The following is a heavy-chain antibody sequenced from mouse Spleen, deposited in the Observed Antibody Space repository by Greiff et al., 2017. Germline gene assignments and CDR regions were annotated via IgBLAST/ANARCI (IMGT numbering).Heavy chain of an antibody. D-gene: IGHD2-3*01. V-gene: IGHV5-9-1*01. CDR1: GFTFSSYA. CDR2: ISSGGSYT. Sequence: EVKLEESGGGLVKPGGSLKLSCAASGFTFSSYAMSWVRQTPEKRLEWVATISSGGSYTYYPDSVKGRFTISRDNAKNTLFLQMSSLRSEDTAMYYCASGTKIYDGTGGAMDYWGQGTSVTVSS. CDR3: ASGTKIYDGTGGAMDY. J-gene: IGHJ4*01.